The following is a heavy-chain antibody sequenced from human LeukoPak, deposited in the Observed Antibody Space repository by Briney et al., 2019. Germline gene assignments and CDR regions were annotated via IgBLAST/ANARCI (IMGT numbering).Heavy chain of an antibody. CDR1: GFTFSSYS. Sequence: GGSLRLSCAASGFTFSSYSVNWVRQAPGKGLEWVSSISSSSSYIYYADSVKGRFIISRDNAKNSLYLQMNSLRAEDTAVYYCARDPWGYYDSSGYYPWGQGTLVTVSS. D-gene: IGHD3-22*01. CDR3: ARDPWGYYDSSGYYP. CDR2: ISSSSSYI. J-gene: IGHJ5*02. V-gene: IGHV3-21*01.